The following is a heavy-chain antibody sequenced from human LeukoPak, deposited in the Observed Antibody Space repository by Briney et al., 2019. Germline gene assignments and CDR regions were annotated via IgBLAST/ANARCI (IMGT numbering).Heavy chain of an antibody. V-gene: IGHV1-69*05. D-gene: IGHD3-22*01. CDR3: ARDYYDSTGYQKAGDY. CDR2: IIPIFGTA. Sequence: AVKVSCKASGGTFSIYAISWVRQAPGQGREWMGRIIPIFGTANYTQKLQGRVTITTDDSTSTAYMELSSLRCEDTAVYYCARDYYDSTGYQKAGDYGGQGTLVTVSS. CDR1: GGTFSIYA. J-gene: IGHJ4*02.